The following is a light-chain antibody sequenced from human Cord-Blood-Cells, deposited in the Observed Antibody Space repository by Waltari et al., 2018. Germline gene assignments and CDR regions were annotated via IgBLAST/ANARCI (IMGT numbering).Light chain of an antibody. Sequence: SYELTQPPSVSVSPGQTASITCSGDQLGDKYACWYQQKPGQYLVIVIVQDSKRASGSPERFSGSNSGNAATVTISGTQAKDEADYYCQAWDSSTVVFGGGTKLPGL. CDR2: QDS. V-gene: IGLV3-1*01. CDR3: QAWDSSTVV. CDR1: QLGDKY. J-gene: IGLJ2*01.